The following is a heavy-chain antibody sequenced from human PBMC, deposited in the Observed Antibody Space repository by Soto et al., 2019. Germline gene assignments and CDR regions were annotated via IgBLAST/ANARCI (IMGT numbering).Heavy chain of an antibody. J-gene: IGHJ4*02. CDR3: ARGRFLDF. Sequence: QVQLQESGPGLVKPSQTLSLTCSVSGASISDGNYYWTWIRQSPARCLEWIGYVYYSGSTYYNPSLQSRVTSSADTSNNYYSLKLNSVTVADTAVYFCARGRFLDFWGQGILVTVSS. CDR1: GASISDGNYY. V-gene: IGHV4-30-4*01. D-gene: IGHD3-3*01. CDR2: VYYSGST.